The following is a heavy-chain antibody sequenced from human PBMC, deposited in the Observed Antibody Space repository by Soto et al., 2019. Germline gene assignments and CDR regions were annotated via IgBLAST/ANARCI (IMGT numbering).Heavy chain of an antibody. Sequence: ASVKVSCKASGYTFTSYGISWVRQAPGQGLEWMGWISAYNGNTNYAQKLQGRVTMTTDTSTSTAYMELRSLRSDDTAVYYCARDRRYYDILNGYVPPHYYFDYWGQGNLVTVSS. CDR1: GYTFTSYG. D-gene: IGHD3-9*01. CDR2: ISAYNGNT. V-gene: IGHV1-18*01. J-gene: IGHJ4*02. CDR3: ARDRRYYDILNGYVPPHYYFDY.